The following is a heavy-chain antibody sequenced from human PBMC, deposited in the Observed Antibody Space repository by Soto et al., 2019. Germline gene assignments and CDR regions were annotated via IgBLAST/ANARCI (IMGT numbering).Heavy chain of an antibody. J-gene: IGHJ4*02. V-gene: IGHV3-23*01. D-gene: IGHD5-18*01. CDR2: ISGSGGST. CDR3: AKDIPHVDTARYFDY. CDR1: GFTFSSYA. Sequence: GGSLRLSCAASGFTFSSYARSWVRQAPGKGLEWVSAISGSGGSTYYADSVKGRFTISRDNSKNTLYLQMNSLRAEDTAVYYCAKDIPHVDTARYFDYWGQGTLVTVSS.